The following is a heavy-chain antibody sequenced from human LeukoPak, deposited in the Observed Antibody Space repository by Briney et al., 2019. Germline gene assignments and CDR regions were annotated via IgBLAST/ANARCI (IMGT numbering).Heavy chain of an antibody. V-gene: IGHV3-21*01. Sequence: GGSLRLSCAASGFTFSAYTMNWVRQAPGKGLEWVSSISSSSSYIYYADSVQGRFTISRDNAKNSLYLQMNSLRAEDTAVYYCATDPVGVTPFDYWGQGTLVTVSS. CDR1: GFTFSAYT. D-gene: IGHD1-26*01. CDR2: ISSSSSYI. CDR3: ATDPVGVTPFDY. J-gene: IGHJ4*02.